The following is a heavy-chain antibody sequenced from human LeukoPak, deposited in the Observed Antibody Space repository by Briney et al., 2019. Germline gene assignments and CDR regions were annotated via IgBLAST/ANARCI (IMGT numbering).Heavy chain of an antibody. CDR2: INHSGST. D-gene: IGHD2-2*01. Sequence: SETLSLTCAVYGGSFSGYYWSWIRQPPGKGLEWIGEINHSGSTNYNPSLKSRVTISVDTSKNQFSLKLSSVTVADTAVYYCARAPANAPTDYWGQGTLVTVSS. CDR1: GGSFSGYY. V-gene: IGHV4-34*01. J-gene: IGHJ4*02. CDR3: ARAPANAPTDY.